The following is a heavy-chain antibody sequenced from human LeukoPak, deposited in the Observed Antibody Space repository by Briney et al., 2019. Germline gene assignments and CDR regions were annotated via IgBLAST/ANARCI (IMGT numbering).Heavy chain of an antibody. CDR2: ISYRGST. V-gene: IGHV4-59*08. D-gene: IGHD3-16*02. J-gene: IGHJ4*02. CDR3: ARGRGLGVITPYSDS. CDR1: GGSTSSDH. Sequence: SETLSLTCTVSGGSTSSDHWSWIRQPPDKGLEWIGCISYRGSTNYNPSLKSRVTISIDTSKKHFSLKLTSVTAADKGVYYCARGRGLGVITPYSDSWGQGTLVTVSS.